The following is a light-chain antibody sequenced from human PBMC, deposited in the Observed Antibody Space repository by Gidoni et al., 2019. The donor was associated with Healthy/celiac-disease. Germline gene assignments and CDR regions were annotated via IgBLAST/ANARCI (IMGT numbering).Light chain of an antibody. CDR1: QSVSSN. J-gene: IGKJ1*01. CDR2: GAS. V-gene: IGKV3-15*01. CDR3: QQYNNWPT. Sequence: EIVMTQSPATLSVSPGERATLSFRARQSVSSNLAWYQQKPGQAPRLLIYGASTRATGLPARFSGSVSGTEFTLTISSLQSEDFVVYYCQQYNNWPTFGKGTKVEIK.